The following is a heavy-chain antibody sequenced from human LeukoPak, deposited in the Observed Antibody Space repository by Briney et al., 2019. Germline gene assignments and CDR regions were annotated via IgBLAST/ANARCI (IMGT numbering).Heavy chain of an antibody. CDR2: IFPSSGGT. Sequence: ASVKVSCKASGYTFTGYYMHWVRQAPGQGLEWMGWIFPSSGGTNYAQKFQGRVTMTRDTSISTAYMELSRLRSDDTAVYYCARDGARGGSYYSAFDYWGQGTLVTVSS. CDR1: GYTFTGYY. D-gene: IGHD1-26*01. V-gene: IGHV1-2*02. CDR3: ARDGARGGSYYSAFDY. J-gene: IGHJ4*02.